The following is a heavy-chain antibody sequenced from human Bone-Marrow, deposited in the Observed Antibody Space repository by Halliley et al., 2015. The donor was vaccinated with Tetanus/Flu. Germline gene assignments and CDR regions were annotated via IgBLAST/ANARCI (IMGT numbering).Heavy chain of an antibody. CDR2: VHYSGST. CDR3: ARADHCSGFRCYNTGNWFDP. CDR1: GGSISNYE. D-gene: IGHD2-2*02. Sequence: TLSLTCTVSGGSISNYEWTWVRQPPGKGLEWIGYVHYSGSTNYIPSLKSRVTISLDTSKNLFSLKLNSVTAADTAVYYCARADHCSGFRCYNTGNWFDPWGQGTRVTVSS. J-gene: IGHJ5*02. V-gene: IGHV4-59*01.